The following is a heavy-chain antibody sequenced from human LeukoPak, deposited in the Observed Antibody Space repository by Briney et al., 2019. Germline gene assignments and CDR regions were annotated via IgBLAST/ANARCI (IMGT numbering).Heavy chain of an antibody. CDR3: VCRIGGAPQ. J-gene: IGHJ4*02. Sequence: GGSLRLSCAASGFPFSTYAMNWVRRAPGRGLEWVSVIYSGGSTYYADSVKGRFTISRDNSKNTLYLQMNSLRADDTAVYYCVCRIGGAPQWGQGTLVTVSS. D-gene: IGHD1-26*01. V-gene: IGHV3-23*03. CDR2: IYSGGST. CDR1: GFPFSTYA.